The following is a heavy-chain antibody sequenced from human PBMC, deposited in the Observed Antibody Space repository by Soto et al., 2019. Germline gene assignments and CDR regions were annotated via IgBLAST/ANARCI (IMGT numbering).Heavy chain of an antibody. V-gene: IGHV4-59*08. CDR1: GGSISSYF. Sequence: SETLSLTCTVSGGSISSYFWSWIRQPPGRGLEWIGHIHYSGSTNYNPSLKSRVTISVDTSKNLVSLKLSSVTAADTAMYFCARQVSSAWPPYYYDMDVWGQGTTVTVSS. CDR2: IHYSGST. J-gene: IGHJ6*02. D-gene: IGHD6-25*01. CDR3: ARQVSSAWPPYYYDMDV.